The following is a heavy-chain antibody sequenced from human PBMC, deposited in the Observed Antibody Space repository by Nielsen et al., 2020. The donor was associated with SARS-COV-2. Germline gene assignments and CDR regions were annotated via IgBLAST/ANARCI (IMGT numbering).Heavy chain of an antibody. CDR3: ARGGYSYGPDYYYYGMDV. J-gene: IGHJ6*02. D-gene: IGHD5-18*01. Sequence: SETLSLTCAVSGGSISSSNWWSWVRPPPGKGLEWIGEIYHSGSTNYNPSLKSRVTISVDKSKNQFSLKLSSVTAADTAVYYCARGGYSYGPDYYYYGMDVWGQGTTVTVSS. CDR1: GGSISSSNW. V-gene: IGHV4-4*02. CDR2: IYHSGST.